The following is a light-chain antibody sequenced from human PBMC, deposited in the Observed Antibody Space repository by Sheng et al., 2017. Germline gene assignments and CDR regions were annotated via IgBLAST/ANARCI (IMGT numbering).Light chain of an antibody. CDR1: QSLITN. V-gene: IGKV3-15*01. Sequence: EIVMTQSPTTLSVSPGETATLSCRASQSLITNLAWHQQKPGQPPRLLIYGASTRATGVPVRFSGSGSGTEFTLTISSLQSEDSAVYYCQQYNNWPAWTFGQGTKVEIK. CDR3: QQYNNWPAWT. CDR2: GAS. J-gene: IGKJ1*01.